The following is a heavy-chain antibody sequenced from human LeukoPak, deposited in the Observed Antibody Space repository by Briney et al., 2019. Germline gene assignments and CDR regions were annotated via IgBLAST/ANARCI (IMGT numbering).Heavy chain of an antibody. CDR1: GGSISSSSYY. CDR3: AREGADYYDSSGYYPDGFDI. Sequence: PSETLSLTCTVSGGSISSSSYYWGWIRQPPGKGLEWIGSIYYSGSTYYNPSLKSRVTISVDTSKNQFSLKLSSVTAADTAVYYCAREGADYYDSSGYYPDGFDIWGQGTMVTVSS. J-gene: IGHJ3*02. D-gene: IGHD3-22*01. V-gene: IGHV4-39*07. CDR2: IYYSGST.